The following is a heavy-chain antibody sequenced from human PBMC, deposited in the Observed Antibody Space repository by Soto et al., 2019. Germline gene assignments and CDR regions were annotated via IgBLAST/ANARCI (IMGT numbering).Heavy chain of an antibody. CDR1: GGTFSSYA. CDR2: IIPIFGTA. Sequence: SVKVSCNASGGTFSSYAISWVPPAPGQGLEWMGGIIPIFGTANYAQKFQGRVTSTADESTSTAYMELSSLRSEDTAVYYCARDSQMATILNTFDYWGQGTLVTVSS. CDR3: ARDSQMATILNTFDY. V-gene: IGHV1-69*13. J-gene: IGHJ4*02. D-gene: IGHD5-12*01.